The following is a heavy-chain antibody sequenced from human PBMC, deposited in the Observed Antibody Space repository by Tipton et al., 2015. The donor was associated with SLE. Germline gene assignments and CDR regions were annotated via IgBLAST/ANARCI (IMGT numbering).Heavy chain of an antibody. CDR3: ARHHGIPVAGDAFDI. D-gene: IGHD6-19*01. J-gene: IGHJ3*02. Sequence: TLSLTCTVSGGSISSSSYYWGWIRQPPGKGLEWIGSIYYSGSTYYNPSLKSRLTISVDTSKNQFSLKLSSVTAADTAVYYCARHHGIPVAGDAFDIWGQGTMVTVSS. CDR2: IYYSGST. CDR1: GGSISSSSYY. V-gene: IGHV4-39*07.